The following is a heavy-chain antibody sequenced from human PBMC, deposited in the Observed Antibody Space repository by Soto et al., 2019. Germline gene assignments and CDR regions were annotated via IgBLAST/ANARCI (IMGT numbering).Heavy chain of an antibody. CDR3: ARRVIIWFGELSRRGGYHYYMDV. CDR2: INDSGNI. V-gene: IGHV4-34*01. Sequence: QVQLQQWGAGLLKPSETLSLACAVYGGSFSGYQWSWIRQTPGKGLEWIGEINDSGNINYNPSLKSPVTILLDSPKKQLSLQLTSVTATESTVYYCARRVIIWFGELSRRGGYHYYMDVWGKGNTVTGSS. J-gene: IGHJ6*03. CDR1: GGSFSGYQ. D-gene: IGHD3-10*01.